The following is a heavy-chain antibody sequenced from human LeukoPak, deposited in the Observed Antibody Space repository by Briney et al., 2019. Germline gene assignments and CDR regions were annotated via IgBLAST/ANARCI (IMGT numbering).Heavy chain of an antibody. Sequence: GGSLRLSCAASGFTFSSYSMNWVRQAPGKGLEWVSSISSSTGYIFYADSVKGRFTISRDNAENSLYLQMNSLRAEDTAVYYCARGYYYESSGYFFDYWGRGTLVTVSS. J-gene: IGHJ4*02. CDR1: GFTFSSYS. CDR3: ARGYYYESSGYFFDY. V-gene: IGHV3-21*01. D-gene: IGHD3-22*01. CDR2: ISSSTGYI.